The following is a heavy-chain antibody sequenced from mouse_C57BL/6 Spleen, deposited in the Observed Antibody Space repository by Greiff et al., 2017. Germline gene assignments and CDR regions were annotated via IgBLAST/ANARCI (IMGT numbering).Heavy chain of an antibody. Sequence: EVQLQQSGPELVKPGASVKLSCKASGYTFTDYNMDWVKQSPGQSLEWIGDINPKNGGTIYNQKFKGKATLTVDKSSSTAYMELRSLTSEITAVYYCARWVMGYCDYWGQGTTLTVSS. V-gene: IGHV1-18*01. J-gene: IGHJ2*01. CDR2: INPKNGGT. CDR3: ARWVMGYCDY. CDR1: GYTFTDYN. D-gene: IGHD1-1*02.